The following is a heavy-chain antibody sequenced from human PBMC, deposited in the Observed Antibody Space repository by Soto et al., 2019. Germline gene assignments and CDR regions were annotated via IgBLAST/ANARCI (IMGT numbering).Heavy chain of an antibody. D-gene: IGHD3-9*01. J-gene: IGHJ4*02. CDR1: GFTFSSYG. CDR2: ISYDGSNK. CDR3: AKGAGNYDILTGYSNLFDY. Sequence: GGSLRLSCAASGFTFSSYGMHWVRQAPGKGLEWVAVISYDGSNKYYADSVKGRFTISRDNSKNTLYLQMNSLRAEDTAVYYCAKGAGNYDILTGYSNLFDYWAQGTLVTVSS. V-gene: IGHV3-30*18.